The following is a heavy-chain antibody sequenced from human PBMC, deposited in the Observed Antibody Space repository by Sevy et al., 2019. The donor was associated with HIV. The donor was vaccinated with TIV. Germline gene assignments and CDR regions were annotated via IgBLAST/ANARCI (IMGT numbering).Heavy chain of an antibody. V-gene: IGHV3-30*18. CDR2: LSYDGSNK. J-gene: IGHJ5*02. Sequence: GGSLRLSCAASGFTFSSYGMHWVRRAPGKGLEWVAVLSYDGSNKDYADSVKGRFTISRDNSKNTLYLQMNSLRAEDTAVYYCAKGPGRVVVVVAATRSYNWFDPWGQGTLVTVSS. CDR1: GFTFSSYG. D-gene: IGHD2-15*01. CDR3: AKGPGRVVVVVAATRSYNWFDP.